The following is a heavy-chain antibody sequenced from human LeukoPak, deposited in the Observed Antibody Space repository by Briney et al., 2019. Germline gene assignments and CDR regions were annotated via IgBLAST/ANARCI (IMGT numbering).Heavy chain of an antibody. J-gene: IGHJ6*03. CDR2: IYTSGST. CDR3: AGALSGYSGFYYYYMDV. V-gene: IGHV4-4*07. Sequence: NPSETLSLTCTVSGGSISSYYWNWIRQPAGKGLEWIGRIYTSGSTDYSPSLKSRVTMSVDTSKNQFSLKLSSVTAADTAVYYCAGALSGYSGFYYYYMDVWGKGTTVTGSS. D-gene: IGHD3-3*01. CDR1: GGSISSYY.